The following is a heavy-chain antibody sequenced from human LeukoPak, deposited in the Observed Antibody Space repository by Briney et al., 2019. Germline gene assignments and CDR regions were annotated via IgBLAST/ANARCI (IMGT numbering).Heavy chain of an antibody. J-gene: IGHJ5*02. CDR3: ARGPLGIVVVPAAPA. D-gene: IGHD2-2*03. CDR1: GFTFSSYS. V-gene: IGHV3-48*01. Sequence: GGSLRLSCAASGFTFSSYSMNWVRQAPGKGLEWVSYISSSSSTIYYADSVKGRFTISRDNAKSSLYLQMNSLRAEDTAVYYCARGPLGIVVVPAAPAWGQGTLVTVSS. CDR2: ISSSSSTI.